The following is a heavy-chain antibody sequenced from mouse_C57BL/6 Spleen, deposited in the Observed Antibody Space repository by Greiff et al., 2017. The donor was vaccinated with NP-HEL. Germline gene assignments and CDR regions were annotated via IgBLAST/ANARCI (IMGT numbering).Heavy chain of an antibody. V-gene: IGHV1-20*01. CDR2: INPYNGDT. D-gene: IGHD2-5*01. CDR1: GYSFTGYF. CDR3: AREAYYSDYDYAMDY. J-gene: IGHJ4*01. Sequence: VQLQQSGPELVKPGDSVKISCKASGYSFTGYFMNWVMQSHGKSLEWIGRINPYNGDTFYNQKFKGKATLTVDKSSSTAHMELRSRTSDDSAVYYCAREAYYSDYDYAMDYWGQGTSVTVSS.